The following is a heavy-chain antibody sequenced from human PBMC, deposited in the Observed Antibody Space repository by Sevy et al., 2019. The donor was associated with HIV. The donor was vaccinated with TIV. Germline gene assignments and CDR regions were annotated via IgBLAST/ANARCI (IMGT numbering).Heavy chain of an antibody. CDR3: ARGLAALPGYYYGMDV. D-gene: IGHD6-6*01. CDR1: GFTFSSYG. V-gene: IGHV3-30*03. Sequence: GGSLRLSCAASGFTFSSYGMHWVRQAPGKGLEWVAVILYDGSNKYYADSVKGRFNISRDNSKNTLYLQMNSLRAGDTAVYYCARGLAALPGYYYGMDVWGQGTAVTVSS. J-gene: IGHJ6*02. CDR2: ILYDGSNK.